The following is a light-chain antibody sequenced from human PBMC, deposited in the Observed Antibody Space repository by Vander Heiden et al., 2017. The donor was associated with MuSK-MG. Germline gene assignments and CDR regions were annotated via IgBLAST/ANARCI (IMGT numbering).Light chain of an antibody. J-gene: IGKJ1*01. V-gene: IGKV1-5*03. CDR3: QQYNSYSWT. CDR2: KAS. Sequence: DIQMTQSPSTLSAFVGDRVTITCRASQSISSWLAWYQQKPGRAPKLLISKASNLESGVPSRFSGSGSGTEFTLTISSLQPDDFATYYCQQYNSYSWTCGQGTKVEIK. CDR1: QSISSW.